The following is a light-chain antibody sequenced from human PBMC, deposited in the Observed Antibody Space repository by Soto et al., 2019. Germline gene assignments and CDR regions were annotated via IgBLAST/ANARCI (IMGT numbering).Light chain of an antibody. Sequence: SYELTQPPSVSVAPGQTARITCGGNNIGSKSVHWYQQKPGQAPVLVVYDDSDRPSGIPERFSGSNSGNTATLTISRDEAGDEADYYCQVWDSSSDHLVFGTGTKLTVL. CDR3: QVWDSSSDHLV. V-gene: IGLV3-21*02. CDR2: DDS. CDR1: NIGSKS. J-gene: IGLJ1*01.